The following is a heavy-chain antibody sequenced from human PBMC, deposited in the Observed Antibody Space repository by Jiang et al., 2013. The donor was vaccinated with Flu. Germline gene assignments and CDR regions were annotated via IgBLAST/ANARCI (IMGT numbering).Heavy chain of an antibody. J-gene: IGHJ5*02. D-gene: IGHD6-19*01. CDR3: ARGGSVGSGWSDGWFDP. CDR1: GYTFTSYG. Sequence: SVKVSCKASGYTFTSYGISWVRQAPGQGLEWMGWISAYNGNTNYAQKLQGRVTMTTDTSTSTAYMELRSLRSDDTAVYYCARGGSVGSGWSDGWFDPWGQGTLVTVSS. CDR2: ISAYNGNT. V-gene: IGHV1-18*01.